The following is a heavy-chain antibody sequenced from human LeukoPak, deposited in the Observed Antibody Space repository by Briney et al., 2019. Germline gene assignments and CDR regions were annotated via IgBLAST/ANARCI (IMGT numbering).Heavy chain of an antibody. V-gene: IGHV3-48*03. CDR1: GFTFDKYW. CDR2: IASSGSTI. D-gene: IGHD3-22*01. Sequence: GGSLRLSCAASGFTFDKYWMNWVRQAPGKGLEWVSYIASSGSTIYYADSVKGRFTISRDNAKSSLYLQMNSLRADDTAVYYCATSRGYFFRWFQHWGQGTLVTVSS. CDR3: ATSRGYFFRWFQH. J-gene: IGHJ1*01.